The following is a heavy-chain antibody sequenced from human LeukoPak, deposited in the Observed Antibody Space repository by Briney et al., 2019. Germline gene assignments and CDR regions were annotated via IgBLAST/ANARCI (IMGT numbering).Heavy chain of an antibody. V-gene: IGHV3-33*01. J-gene: IGHJ4*02. CDR1: GFSFSSFG. CDR2: VWYDGSNK. D-gene: IGHD1-26*01. Sequence: GGSLRLSCAASGFSFSSFGIHWVRQAPGKGLEWVAIVWYDGSNKHYADSVKGRFTISRDNSKNTLYLQMNSLRAEDTAVYYCARDQVGRMVGERYWGQGTLVTVSS. CDR3: ARDQVGRMVGERY.